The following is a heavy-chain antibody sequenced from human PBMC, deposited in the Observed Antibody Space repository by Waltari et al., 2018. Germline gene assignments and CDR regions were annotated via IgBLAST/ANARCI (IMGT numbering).Heavy chain of an antibody. V-gene: IGHV3-7*04. Sequence: DVQLVESGGGLVQPGGSLRLSCAASGSTFSNYWRNWVRQAPGKGLEWVANIKQDGSEKYYVDSVKGRFTISRDNVKNSLYLQMNSLRAEDTAVYYCARGSGSAFDIWGQGTMVTVSS. D-gene: IGHD6-19*01. CDR1: GSTFSNYW. J-gene: IGHJ3*02. CDR3: ARGSGSAFDI. CDR2: IKQDGSEK.